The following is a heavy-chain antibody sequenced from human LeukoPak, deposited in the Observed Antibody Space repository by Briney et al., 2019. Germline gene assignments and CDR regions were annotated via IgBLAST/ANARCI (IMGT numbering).Heavy chain of an antibody. CDR1: GGSISSYY. D-gene: IGHD2-2*01. CDR2: IYYSGST. J-gene: IGHJ5*02. Sequence: SETLSLTCTVSGGSISSYYWSWIRQPPGKGLEWIGYIYYSGSTNHNPSLKSRVTISVDTSKNQFSLKLSSVTAADTAVYYCARDGRYCSSTSCYPGLFDPWGQGTLVTVSS. V-gene: IGHV4-59*01. CDR3: ARDGRYCSSTSCYPGLFDP.